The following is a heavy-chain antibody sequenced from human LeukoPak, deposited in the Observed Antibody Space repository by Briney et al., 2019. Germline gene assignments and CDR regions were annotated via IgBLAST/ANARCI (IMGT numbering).Heavy chain of an antibody. CDR1: GFTFSSYA. Sequence: GRSLRLSCAASGFTFSSYAMHRVRQAPGKGLEWVAVISYDGSNKYYADSVKGRFTISRDNSKNTLYLQMNSLRAEDTAVYYCASTYCSGGSCYSPFDYWGQGTLVAVSS. CDR2: ISYDGSNK. J-gene: IGHJ4*02. D-gene: IGHD2-15*01. V-gene: IGHV3-30-3*01. CDR3: ASTYCSGGSCYSPFDY.